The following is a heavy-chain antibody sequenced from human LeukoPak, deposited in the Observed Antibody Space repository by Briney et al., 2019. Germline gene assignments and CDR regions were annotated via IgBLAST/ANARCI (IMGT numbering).Heavy chain of an antibody. CDR3: AREALEERTGLYYFDY. Sequence: SVKVSCKASGGTFSSYAISWVRQAPGQGLEWRGRIIPILGIASHAQKFQGRVTITADKSTSTAYMELSSLRSEDTAVYYCAREALEERTGLYYFDYWGQGTLVTVSS. CDR2: IIPILGIA. CDR1: GGTFSSYA. D-gene: IGHD1-1*01. V-gene: IGHV1-69*04. J-gene: IGHJ4*02.